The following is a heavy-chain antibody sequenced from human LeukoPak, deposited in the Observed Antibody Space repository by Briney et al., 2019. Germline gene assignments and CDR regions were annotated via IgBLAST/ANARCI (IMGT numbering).Heavy chain of an antibody. CDR3: AALTPGVVIAVPFDP. CDR1: GFTFVNYA. CDR2: IRGKSYGETT. J-gene: IGHJ5*02. V-gene: IGHV3-49*03. D-gene: IGHD2-15*01. Sequence: GGSLRLSCTASGFTFVNYAMSWFRQAPGKGLEWVGFIRGKSYGETTEYAASVKDRFSISRDDSKSVAYLQMNNLEIEDTAVYYCAALTPGVVIAVPFDPWGQGTLVAVSS.